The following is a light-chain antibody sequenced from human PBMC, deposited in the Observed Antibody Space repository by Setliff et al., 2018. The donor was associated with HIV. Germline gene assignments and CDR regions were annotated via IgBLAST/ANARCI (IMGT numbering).Light chain of an antibody. V-gene: IGLV1-51*02. J-gene: IGLJ3*02. CDR3: GTWDSSLSAPV. Sequence: QSALTQPPSVSAAPGQKVPISCSGSSSNIGNNYVSWYQQFPGTAPKLFVYENNKRPSGIPDRVSGSKSGTSATLGITGLQTGDEADYYCGTWDSSLSAPVFGGGTKVTVL. CDR1: SSNIGNNY. CDR2: ENN.